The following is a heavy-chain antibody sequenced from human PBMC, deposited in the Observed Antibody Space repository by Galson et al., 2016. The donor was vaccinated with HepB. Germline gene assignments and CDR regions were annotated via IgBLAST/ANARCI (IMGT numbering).Heavy chain of an antibody. V-gene: IGHV4-4*02. CDR2: IFPSGST. Sequence: SETLSLTCVVSGASISSRYWWSWVRQNPAKGMEWIGEIFPSGSTNYNPSLQSRVTISLDKSDNQFSLEMTSVSAADTAVYYCARQDVWSIEYWGQGILVTFSS. CDR3: ARQDVWSIEY. D-gene: IGHD2-21*01. J-gene: IGHJ4*02. CDR1: GASISSRYW.